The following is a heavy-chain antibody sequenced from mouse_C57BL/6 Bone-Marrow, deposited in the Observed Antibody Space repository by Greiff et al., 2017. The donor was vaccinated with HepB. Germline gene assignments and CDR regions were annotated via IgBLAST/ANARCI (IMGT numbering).Heavy chain of an antibody. D-gene: IGHD1-1*01. J-gene: IGHJ2*01. CDR3: ARGLTTSDY. CDR1: GYSFTSYY. V-gene: IGHV1-66*01. CDR2: IYPGSGNT. Sequence: VQLKESGPELVKPGASVKISCKASGYSFTSYYIHWVKQRPGQGLEWIGWIYPGSGNTKYNEKFKGKATLTADTSSSTAYMQLSSLTSEDSAVYYCARGLTTSDYWGQGTTLTVSS.